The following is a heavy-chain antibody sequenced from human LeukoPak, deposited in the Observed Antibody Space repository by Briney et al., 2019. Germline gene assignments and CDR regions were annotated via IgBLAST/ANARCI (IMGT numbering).Heavy chain of an antibody. D-gene: IGHD3-9*01. CDR1: GGSISSYY. CDR2: IYYSGST. CDR3: ARHFALTGYYNDYYGMDV. J-gene: IGHJ6*02. V-gene: IGHV4-59*08. Sequence: PSETLSLTCTVPGGSISSYYWSWIRQPPGKGLEWIGYIYYSGSTNYNPSLKNRVTISIDTSMNHFSLKLTSVTAADTAVYYCARHFALTGYYNDYYGMDVWGQGTTVTVSS.